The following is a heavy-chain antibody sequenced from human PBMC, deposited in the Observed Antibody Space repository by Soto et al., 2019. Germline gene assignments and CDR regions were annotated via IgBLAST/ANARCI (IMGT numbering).Heavy chain of an antibody. CDR2: ISWNSGSI. D-gene: IGHD5-12*01. CDR3: AKARVRLAYYYYGMDV. Sequence: GGSLRLSCAASGFTFDDYAMHWVRQAPGKGLEWVSGISWNSGSIGYADSVKGRFTISRDNAKNSLYLQMNSLRAEDTALYYCAKARVRLAYYYYGMDVWGQGTTVTVSS. V-gene: IGHV3-9*01. J-gene: IGHJ6*02. CDR1: GFTFDDYA.